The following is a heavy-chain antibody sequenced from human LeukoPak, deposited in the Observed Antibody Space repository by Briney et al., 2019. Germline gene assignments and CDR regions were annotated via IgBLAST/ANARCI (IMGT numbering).Heavy chain of an antibody. CDR1: GISINPYY. CDR2: IIYTTGST. V-gene: IGHV4-4*07. D-gene: IGHD3-10*01. J-gene: IGHJ3*02. CDR3: ARSYYASGSYYAFNI. Sequence: SETLSLTCTVSGISINPYYWTWIRQPAGKGLEWIGRIIYTTGSTNYNPSLKSRVTISVDTSKNQFSLKLSSVTAADTAVYYCARSYYASGSYYAFNIWGQGTMVTVSS.